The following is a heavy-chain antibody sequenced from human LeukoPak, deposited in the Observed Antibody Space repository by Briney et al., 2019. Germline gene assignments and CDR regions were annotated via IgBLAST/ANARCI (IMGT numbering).Heavy chain of an antibody. CDR1: GFTFSSYS. V-gene: IGHV3-48*01. CDR2: ISSSSSTI. J-gene: IGHJ4*02. CDR3: ARDLKPSMYYDFWSGRTSSPDY. Sequence: HPGGSLRLSCAASGFTFSSYSMNWVRQAPGKGLEWVSYISSSSSTIYYADSVKGRFTISRDNAKNSLYLQMNSLRAEDTAVYYCARDLKPSMYYDFWSGRTSSPDYWGQGTLVTVSS. D-gene: IGHD3-3*01.